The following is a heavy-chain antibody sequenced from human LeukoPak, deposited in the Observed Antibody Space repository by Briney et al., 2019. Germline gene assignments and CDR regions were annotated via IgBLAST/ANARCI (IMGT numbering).Heavy chain of an antibody. CDR3: AKDFYCGGDCYLFDY. V-gene: IGHV3-23*01. CDR1: GFTFSSYG. D-gene: IGHD2-21*02. CDR2: ISGSGGST. Sequence: GGSLRLSCAASGFTFSSYGMSWVRQAPGKGLEWVSAISGSGGSTYYADSVKGRFTTSRDNSKNTLYLQMNSLRAEDTAVYYCAKDFYCGGDCYLFDYWGQGTLVTVSS. J-gene: IGHJ4*02.